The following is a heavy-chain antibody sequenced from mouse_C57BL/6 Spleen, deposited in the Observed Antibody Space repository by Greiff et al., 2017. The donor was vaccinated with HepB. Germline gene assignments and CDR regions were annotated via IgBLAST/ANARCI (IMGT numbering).Heavy chain of an antibody. V-gene: IGHV2-2*01. Sequence: VQLQQSGPGLVQPSQSLSITCTVSGFSLTSYGVHWVRQSPGKGLEWLGVIWSGGSTDYNAAFISRLSISKDNSKSQVFVKMNSLQADDTAIYYCARNRGGMDYWGQGTSVTVSS. CDR3: ARNRGGMDY. J-gene: IGHJ4*01. CDR2: IWSGGST. D-gene: IGHD3-3*01. CDR1: GFSLTSYG.